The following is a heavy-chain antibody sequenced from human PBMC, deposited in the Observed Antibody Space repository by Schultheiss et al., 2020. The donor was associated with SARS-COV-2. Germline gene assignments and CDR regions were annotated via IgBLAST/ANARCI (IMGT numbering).Heavy chain of an antibody. CDR2: IWYDGSNK. D-gene: IGHD6-19*01. J-gene: IGHJ5*02. CDR1: GFTFSSYG. Sequence: GGSLRLSCAASGFTFSSYGMHWVRQAPGKGLEWVAVIWYDGSNKYYADSVKGRFTISRDNSKNTLYLQMNSLRAEDTAVYYCAKDSGDSSGWYPRWFDPWGQGTLVTVSS. V-gene: IGHV3-33*06. CDR3: AKDSGDSSGWYPRWFDP.